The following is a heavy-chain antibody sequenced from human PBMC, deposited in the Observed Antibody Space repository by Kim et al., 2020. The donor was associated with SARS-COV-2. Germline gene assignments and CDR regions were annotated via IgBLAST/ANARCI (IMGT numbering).Heavy chain of an antibody. J-gene: IGHJ4*02. V-gene: IGHV3-33*01. CDR3: ARGYPRSGGKVDY. CDR2: IWYDGSNK. Sequence: GGSLRLSCAASGFTFSSYGMHWVRQAPGKGLEWVAVIWYDGSNKYYADSVKGRFTISRDNSKNTLYLQMNSLRAEDTAVYYCARGYPRSGGKVDYWGQGTLVTVSS. D-gene: IGHD2-15*01. CDR1: GFTFSSYG.